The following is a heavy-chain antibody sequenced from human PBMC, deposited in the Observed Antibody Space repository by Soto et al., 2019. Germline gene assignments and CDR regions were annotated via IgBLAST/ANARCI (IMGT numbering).Heavy chain of an antibody. CDR3: ARRKTRPEAFDY. V-gene: IGHV4-59*08. D-gene: IGHD6-25*01. CDR1: GGSISSYY. Sequence: PSETLSLTCTVSGGSISSYYWTWVRQSPGKGLGWIGYIYYSGGTNYNPSLKSRVTISLDTSKNQFSLKLTSVTAADTAVYYCARRKTRPEAFDYWGPGTLVTVSS. J-gene: IGHJ4*02. CDR2: IYYSGGT.